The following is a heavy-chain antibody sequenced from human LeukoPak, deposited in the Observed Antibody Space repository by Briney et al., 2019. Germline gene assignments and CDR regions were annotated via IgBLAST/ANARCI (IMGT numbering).Heavy chain of an antibody. Sequence: SETLSLTCTVSGGSISSSSYYWGWIRQPPGKGLEWIGSIYYSGSTYYNPSLKSRVTISVDTSKNQFSLKLSSVTAADTAVYYCARDGSDLWFGELSGALDIWGQGTMVTVSS. D-gene: IGHD3-10*01. CDR2: IYYSGST. CDR1: GGSISSSSYY. CDR3: ARDGSDLWFGELSGALDI. V-gene: IGHV4-39*07. J-gene: IGHJ3*02.